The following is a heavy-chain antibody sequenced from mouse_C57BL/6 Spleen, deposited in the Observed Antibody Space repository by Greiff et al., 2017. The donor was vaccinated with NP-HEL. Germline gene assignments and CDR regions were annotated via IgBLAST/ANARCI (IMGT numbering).Heavy chain of an antibody. CDR2: ISSGSSTI. Sequence: EAQRVESGGGLVKPGGSLKLSCAASGFTFSDYGMHWVRQAPEKGLEWVAYISSGSSTIYYADTVKGRFTISRDNAKNTLFLQMTSLRSEDTAMYYCARRATVVATHFDYWGQGTTLTVSS. CDR3: ARRATVVATHFDY. V-gene: IGHV5-17*01. D-gene: IGHD1-1*01. CDR1: GFTFSDYG. J-gene: IGHJ2*01.